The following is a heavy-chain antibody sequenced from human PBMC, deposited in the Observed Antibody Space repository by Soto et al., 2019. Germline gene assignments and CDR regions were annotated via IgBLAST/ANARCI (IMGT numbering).Heavy chain of an antibody. D-gene: IGHD3-10*01. Sequence: PGKGLEWMGVIYPGDSDTRYSPSFQGQVTISADKSISTAYLQWSSLKASDTAMYYCARHRYSCYGSGNLRTLCYGMDVWGQGTTVTVSS. CDR3: ARHRYSCYGSGNLRTLCYGMDV. CDR2: IYPGDSDT. V-gene: IGHV5-51*01. J-gene: IGHJ6*02.